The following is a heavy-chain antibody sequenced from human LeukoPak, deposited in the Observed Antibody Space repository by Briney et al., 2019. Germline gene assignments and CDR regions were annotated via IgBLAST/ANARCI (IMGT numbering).Heavy chain of an antibody. J-gene: IGHJ4*02. Sequence: SETLSLTSTVSGGSISTYYWSWIRQPPGKGLEWIGFIHYSGSTKYNPSLNSRVTISVDTSKNQFSLTLSSVTAADTAVYYCAREYSYGYSYYFDYWGQGTLVTVSS. CDR3: AREYSYGYSYYFDY. D-gene: IGHD5-18*01. V-gene: IGHV4-59*01. CDR2: IHYSGST. CDR1: GGSISTYY.